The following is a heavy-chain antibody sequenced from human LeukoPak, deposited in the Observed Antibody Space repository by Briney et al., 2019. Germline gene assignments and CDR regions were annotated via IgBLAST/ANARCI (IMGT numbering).Heavy chain of an antibody. CDR1: GDSFSSGGYY. V-gene: IGHV4-31*02. Sequence: PSQTLSLTCTVSGDSFSSGGYYWSWSRQHPGKGLEWIGYIYHSGSTYYNPSLKSRLSISVDTSKHQFSLKLNSVTAADTAVYYCARTVARTWVDYWGQGTLVTVSS. CDR2: IYHSGST. J-gene: IGHJ4*02. D-gene: IGHD6-19*01. CDR3: ARTVARTWVDY.